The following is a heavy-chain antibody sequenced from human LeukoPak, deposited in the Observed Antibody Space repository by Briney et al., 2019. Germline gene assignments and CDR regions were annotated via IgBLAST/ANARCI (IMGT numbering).Heavy chain of an antibody. CDR2: INPNNGGT. CDR3: ARGSSSPVPNFDY. J-gene: IGHJ4*02. CDR1: GYTFTGYY. V-gene: IGHV1-2*02. Sequence: ASVKVSCKASGYTFTGYYMHWARQAPGQGLEWVGWINPNNGGTSYAQKFQGRVTMTRDTSIATAYMELPTLTSDDTAVYYCARGSSSPVPNFDYWGQGTLVTVSS. D-gene: IGHD6-13*01.